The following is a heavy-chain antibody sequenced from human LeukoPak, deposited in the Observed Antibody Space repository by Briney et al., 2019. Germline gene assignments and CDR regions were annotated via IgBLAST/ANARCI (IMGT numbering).Heavy chain of an antibody. V-gene: IGHV1-2*02. CDR1: GYTFTGYY. Sequence: GASVKVSCKASGYTFTGYYLHWVRQAPGQGLEWMGWINPNSGGTNYALTFQGRVTMTRDTSITTAYLELSRLRSDDTAVYYCARIGYNHYFDYWGQGTLVTVSS. D-gene: IGHD1-14*01. CDR2: INPNSGGT. CDR3: ARIGYNHYFDY. J-gene: IGHJ4*02.